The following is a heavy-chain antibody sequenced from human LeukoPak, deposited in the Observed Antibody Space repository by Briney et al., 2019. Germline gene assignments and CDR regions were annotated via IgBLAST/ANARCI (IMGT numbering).Heavy chain of an antibody. CDR3: ARSLYSSGWFDY. J-gene: IGHJ4*02. V-gene: IGHV3-74*01. D-gene: IGHD6-19*01. CDR1: GFTFSSYW. CDR2: INSDGSST. Sequence: GALRLSCAASGFTFSSYWMHWVRQAPGKGLVWVSRINSDGSSTSYADSVKGRFTISRDNAKNTLYLQMNSLRAEDTAVYYCARSLYSSGWFDYWGQGTLVTVSS.